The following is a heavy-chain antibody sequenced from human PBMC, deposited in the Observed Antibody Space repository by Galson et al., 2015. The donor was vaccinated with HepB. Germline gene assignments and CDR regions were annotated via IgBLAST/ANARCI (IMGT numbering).Heavy chain of an antibody. J-gene: IGHJ5*02. CDR3: ARAVSGGNINWFDP. CDR2: INTDTGKP. V-gene: IGHV7-4-1*02. D-gene: IGHD2-15*01. Sequence: SVKVSCKASGYSFTTYSMNWVRQAPGQGLEWMGWINTDTGKPTYARGFTGRFVFSLDKYVGTAYLEITTLKAEDTAVYYCARAVSGGNINWFDPWGQGTLVTVSS. CDR1: GYSFTTYS.